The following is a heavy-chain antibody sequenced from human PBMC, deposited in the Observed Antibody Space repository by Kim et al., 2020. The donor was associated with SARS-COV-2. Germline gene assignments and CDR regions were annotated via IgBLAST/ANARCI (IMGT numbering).Heavy chain of an antibody. Sequence: YADSVKGRFTISRDNSKNTLYLQMNSLRAEDTAVYYCAKQASRILTSGDYWGQGTLVTVSS. V-gene: IGHV3-23*01. CDR3: AKQASRILTSGDY. J-gene: IGHJ4*02. D-gene: IGHD2-15*01.